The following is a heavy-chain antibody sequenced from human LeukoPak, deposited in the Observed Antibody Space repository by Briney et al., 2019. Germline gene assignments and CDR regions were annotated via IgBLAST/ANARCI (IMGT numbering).Heavy chain of an antibody. D-gene: IGHD6-13*01. J-gene: IGHJ3*02. Sequence: GGSLRLSCAASGFTFSNYAMSWVRQAPGKGLEWVSAISGSGGSTEYADSVKGRFTISRDRSKNTLYLQMKSLRAEDTAVYYCAKPQYSSSWTDAFDIWGRGTVVTVSS. CDR3: AKPQYSSSWTDAFDI. V-gene: IGHV3-23*01. CDR2: ISGSGGST. CDR1: GFTFSNYA.